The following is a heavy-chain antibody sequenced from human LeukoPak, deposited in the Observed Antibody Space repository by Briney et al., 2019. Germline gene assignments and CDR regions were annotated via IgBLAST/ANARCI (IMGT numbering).Heavy chain of an antibody. CDR3: AKGARYSSSPLDYFDY. CDR2: ISGSGGST. CDR1: GFTFSSYA. Sequence: GGSLRLSCAASGFTFSSYAMSWVRQAPGKGLEWVSAISGSGGSTYYADSVKGRFTISRDNSKNTLYLQMNSLIAEDTAVYYCAKGARYSSSPLDYFDYWGQGTLVTVSS. D-gene: IGHD6-6*01. V-gene: IGHV3-23*01. J-gene: IGHJ4*02.